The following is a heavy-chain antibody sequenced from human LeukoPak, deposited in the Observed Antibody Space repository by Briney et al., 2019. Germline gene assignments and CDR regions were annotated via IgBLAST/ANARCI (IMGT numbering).Heavy chain of an antibody. CDR1: AFTFDDYG. CDR3: ARRDIVVVPASILGAFDI. D-gene: IGHD2-2*02. Sequence: GGSLRLSCAASAFTFDDYGMSWVRQAPGKGLEWVSGINWNGGSTGYADSVKCRFTISRDNAKNSLYLQMNSLRAEDTALYYCARRDIVVVPASILGAFDIWGQGTMVTVSS. V-gene: IGHV3-20*04. J-gene: IGHJ3*02. CDR2: INWNGGST.